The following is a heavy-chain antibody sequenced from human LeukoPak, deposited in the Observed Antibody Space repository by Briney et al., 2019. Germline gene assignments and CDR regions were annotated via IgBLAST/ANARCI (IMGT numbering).Heavy chain of an antibody. J-gene: IGHJ4*02. V-gene: IGHV4-59*08. D-gene: IGHD6-13*01. Sequence: SETLSLTCTVSGGSISSYYWSWIRQPPGKGLEWIGYIYYSGSTNDNPSLKSRVTISVDTSKNQFSLKLSSVTAADTAVYYCARHGAAGTGYYFDYWGQGTLVTVSS. CDR3: ARHGAAGTGYYFDY. CDR1: GGSISSYY. CDR2: IYYSGST.